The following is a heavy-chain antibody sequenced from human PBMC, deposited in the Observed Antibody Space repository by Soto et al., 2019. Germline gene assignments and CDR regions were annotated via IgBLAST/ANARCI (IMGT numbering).Heavy chain of an antibody. D-gene: IGHD3-16*01. J-gene: IGHJ6*03. CDR3: AKGTCGVGFEGVYYMDV. CDR1: GFTFSNSA. Sequence: EVQLLESGGGLLQPGGSLRLSCVASGFTFSNSAMTWVRQAPGKGLEWISSITSSGYTTYYADSVKGRFTISRDNFKNTLFLQLNSLRAEYTAVYYCAKGTCGVGFEGVYYMDVWGIGTTVSVSS. CDR2: ITSSGYTT. V-gene: IGHV3-23*01.